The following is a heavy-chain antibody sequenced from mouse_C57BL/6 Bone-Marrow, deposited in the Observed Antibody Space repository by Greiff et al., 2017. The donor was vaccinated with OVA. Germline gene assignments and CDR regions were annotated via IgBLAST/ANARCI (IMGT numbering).Heavy chain of an antibody. D-gene: IGHD2-5*01. J-gene: IGHJ4*01. CDR3: TSYYSNYHYYAMDY. CDR2: IRLKSDNYAT. V-gene: IGHV6-3*01. Sequence: EVQRVESGGGLVQPGGSMKLSCVASGFTFSNYWMNWVRQSPEKGLEWVAQIRLKSDNYATHYAESVKGRFTISRDDSKSSVYLQMNNLRAEDTGIYYCTSYYSNYHYYAMDYWGQGTSVTVSS. CDR1: GFTFSNYW.